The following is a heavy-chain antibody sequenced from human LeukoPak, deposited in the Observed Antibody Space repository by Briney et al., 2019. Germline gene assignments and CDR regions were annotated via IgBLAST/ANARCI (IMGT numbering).Heavy chain of an antibody. D-gene: IGHD4-17*01. CDR3: ARQSPSTVTNWFDP. CDR1: GGSISSGTYY. J-gene: IGHJ5*02. CDR2: IYYTGST. Sequence: SETLSLTCTVSGGSISSGTYYWGWIRQPPGKGLEWIGSIYYTGSTYNPSLKSRVTISVDTSKSHFSLKLSSVTAADTAVYYCARQSPSTVTNWFDPWGQGTLVTVSS. V-gene: IGHV4-39*01.